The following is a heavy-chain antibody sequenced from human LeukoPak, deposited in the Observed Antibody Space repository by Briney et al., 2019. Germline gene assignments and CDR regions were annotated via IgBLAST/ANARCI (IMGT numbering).Heavy chain of an antibody. CDR1: GFTFDDYA. Sequence: PGGSLRLSCAASGFTFDDYAMHWVRQAPGKGLEWVSLISWDGGSTYYADSVKGRFTISRDNSKNSLYLQMNSLRAEDTALHYCAKAMVRGVIGYWGQGTLVTVSS. CDR3: AKAMVRGVIGY. D-gene: IGHD3-10*01. J-gene: IGHJ4*02. CDR2: ISWDGGST. V-gene: IGHV3-43D*03.